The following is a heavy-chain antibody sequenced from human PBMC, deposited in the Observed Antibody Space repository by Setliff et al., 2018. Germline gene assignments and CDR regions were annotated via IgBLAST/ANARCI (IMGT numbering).Heavy chain of an antibody. D-gene: IGHD4-17*01. CDR2: INPNSGDT. V-gene: IGHV1-2*02. CDR3: AREVLSTVVAWDY. J-gene: IGHJ4*02. Sequence: ASVKVSCKASGYTFTAYYIHWLRQAPGQGLEWMGCINPNSGDTTFAQKFQGRVTITRDTSNSTDYMDLSRLTSDDTAVYYCAREVLSTVVAWDYWGQGTLVTVSS. CDR1: GYTFTAYY.